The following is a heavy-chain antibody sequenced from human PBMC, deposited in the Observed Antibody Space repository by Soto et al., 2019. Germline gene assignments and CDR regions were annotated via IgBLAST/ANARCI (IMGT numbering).Heavy chain of an antibody. D-gene: IGHD5-18*01. CDR3: ATASGSSHGARVAS. J-gene: IGHJ5*01. CDR1: GFTFSTAA. Sequence: QVHLVESGGGVVQPGRSLRLSCAASGFTFSTAAMHWVRQAPGKGLEWVALICSGGSIKYYAGFVKGRFTISRDSSKNAVFLQMTRLKANDTAVYFCATASGSSHGARVASWGHATRVNLSA. CDR2: ICSGGSIK. V-gene: IGHV3-30-3*01.